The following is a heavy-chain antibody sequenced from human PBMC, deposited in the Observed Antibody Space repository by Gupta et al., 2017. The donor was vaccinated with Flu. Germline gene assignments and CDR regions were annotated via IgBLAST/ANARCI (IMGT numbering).Heavy chain of an antibody. CDR3: TRVPTIFGGVYYYYYYMDV. D-gene: IGHD3-3*01. CDR2: IRSKAYGGTT. V-gene: IGHV3-49*02. Sequence: RQAPGKGLEWVGFIRSKAYGGTTEYAASVKGRFTISRDDSKSIAYLQMNSLKTEDTAVYYCTRVPTIFGGVYYYYYYMDVWGKGTTVTVSS. J-gene: IGHJ6*03.